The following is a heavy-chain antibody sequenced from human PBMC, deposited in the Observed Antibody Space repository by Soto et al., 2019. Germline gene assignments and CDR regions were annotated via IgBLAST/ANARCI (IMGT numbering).Heavy chain of an antibody. CDR2: ISRRGNYT. D-gene: IGHD2-2*01. Sequence: VPMVESGGDLVKPGGSLRLSCAVSGFTFSDYYMSWIRQAPEKGLEWVAYISRRGNYTNYAASVRGRFTISRDNVKNSLFLQMDSLRDEDTAVYYCARDGCVIIAAATGGGYGLDVWGQGTTVIVSS. CDR3: ARDGCVIIAAATGGGYGLDV. J-gene: IGHJ6*02. CDR1: GFTFSDYY. V-gene: IGHV3-11*06.